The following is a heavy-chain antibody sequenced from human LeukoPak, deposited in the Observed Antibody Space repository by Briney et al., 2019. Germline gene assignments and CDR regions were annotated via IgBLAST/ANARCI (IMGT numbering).Heavy chain of an antibody. CDR3: AKDKGKGQQLVPYDY. D-gene: IGHD6-13*01. Sequence: GGSLRLSCVGSGFTFSNYGMSWVRQAPGKGLEWVSAISGSGGSTYYADSVKGRFTISRDNSKNTLYLQMNSLRAEDTAVYYCAKDKGKGQQLVPYDYWGQGTLVTVSS. J-gene: IGHJ4*02. CDR2: ISGSGGST. V-gene: IGHV3-23*01. CDR1: GFTFSNYG.